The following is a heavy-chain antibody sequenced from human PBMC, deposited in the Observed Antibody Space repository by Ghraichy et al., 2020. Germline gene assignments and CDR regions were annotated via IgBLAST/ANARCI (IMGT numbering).Heavy chain of an antibody. Sequence: LSLTCAASGFTFSSYWMSWVRQAPGKGLEWVANIKEDGSEKYYVDSVKGRFTISRDNAKNSLYLQMNSLRAEDTAVYYCAREGLLSRRRYSYGVDPFDSWGQGTLVTVSS. D-gene: IGHD5-18*01. J-gene: IGHJ4*02. CDR3: AREGLLSRRRYSYGVDPFDS. V-gene: IGHV3-7*01. CDR2: IKEDGSEK. CDR1: GFTFSSYW.